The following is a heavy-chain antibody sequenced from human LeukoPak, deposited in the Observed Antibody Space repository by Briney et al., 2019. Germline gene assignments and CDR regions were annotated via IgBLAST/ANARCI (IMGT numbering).Heavy chain of an antibody. CDR1: GGSFSGYY. CDR3: ARWRGSSWYEYYYYGMDV. J-gene: IGHJ6*02. CDR2: INHSGST. V-gene: IGHV4-34*01. D-gene: IGHD6-13*01. Sequence: SETLSLTCAVYGGSFSGYYWSWIRQPPGKGLEWIGEINHSGSTNYNPSLKSRVTISVDTSKNQFSLKLSSVTAADTAVYYCARWRGSSWYEYYYYGMDVWGQGTTVTVSS.